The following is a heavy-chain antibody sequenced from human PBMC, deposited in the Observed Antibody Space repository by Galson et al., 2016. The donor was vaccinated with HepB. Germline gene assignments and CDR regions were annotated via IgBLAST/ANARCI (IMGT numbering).Heavy chain of an antibody. CDR1: GFTFSSYS. J-gene: IGHJ4*02. CDR2: ISSSSSTR. Sequence: SLRLSCAASGFTFSSYSMNWVRQAPGKGLEWVSYISSSSSTRYYADSVKGRFTISRDNAKNSLYLQMNSLRAEDTAVYYCARSPLIAEAGVYWGQGTLVTVSS. V-gene: IGHV3-48*01. CDR3: ARSPLIAEAGVY. D-gene: IGHD6-13*01.